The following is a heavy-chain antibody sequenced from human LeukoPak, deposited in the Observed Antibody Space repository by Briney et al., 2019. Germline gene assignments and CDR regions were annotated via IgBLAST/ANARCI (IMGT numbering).Heavy chain of an antibody. D-gene: IGHD5-12*01. J-gene: IGHJ4*02. V-gene: IGHV3-53*01. Sequence: GGSLRLSCAASGFTVSSNYMSWVRQAPGKGLEWVSVIYSGGSTYYADSVKGRFTISRDNSKNTLFLQMNTLGAEDTAVYYCAKDRTPLRGGYEGCLDYWGQGTLVTVSS. CDR2: IYSGGST. CDR3: AKDRTPLRGGYEGCLDY. CDR1: GFTVSSNY.